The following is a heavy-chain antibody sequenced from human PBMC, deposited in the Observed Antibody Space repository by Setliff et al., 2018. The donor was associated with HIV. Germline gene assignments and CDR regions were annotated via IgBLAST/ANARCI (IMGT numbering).Heavy chain of an antibody. CDR1: GGSISSGSYY. Sequence: SETLSLTCTVSGGSISSGSYYWSWIRQPAGKGLEWIGHIYTSGNTNHNPSLKSRVTISVDTSENQFSLKLSSVTAADTAVYYCARGARLLTGYADRWDYYYMRIWGKGTTVTVSS. D-gene: IGHD2-8*01. V-gene: IGHV4-61*09. CDR3: ARGARLLTGYADRWDYYYMRI. J-gene: IGHJ6*03. CDR2: IYTSGNT.